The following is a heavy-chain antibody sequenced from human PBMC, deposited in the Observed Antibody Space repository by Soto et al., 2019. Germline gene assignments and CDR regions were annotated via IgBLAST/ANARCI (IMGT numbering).Heavy chain of an antibody. CDR3: GLKEGWFDSGCSLGLAY. V-gene: IGHV3-11*04. J-gene: IGHJ4*02. CDR2: VSSSGNTI. D-gene: IGHD3-10*01. Sequence: QVQLVESGGGLVKPGGSLLLSCAASGFTFSDYYMAWIRQAPGKGLEWVSYVSSSGNTIYYADSVKGRFTVSRDNTKNSLLLQMNGLRAEDTAVYYCGLKEGWFDSGCSLGLAYWGQGTLVTVSS. CDR1: GFTFSDYY.